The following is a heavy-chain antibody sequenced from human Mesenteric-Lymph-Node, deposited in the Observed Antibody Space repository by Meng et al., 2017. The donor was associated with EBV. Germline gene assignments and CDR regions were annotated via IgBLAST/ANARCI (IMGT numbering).Heavy chain of an antibody. Sequence: QLPWGEFWGGVVQPGSFLRLFCAAAGFTFSDYGMHWVRQAPGKGLEWVAMLSYDVTSQYYVDSVKGRFTISRDNSKNTLFLQMDSLRVDDTAVYYCARDWGSSGWYNWFGPWGQGTLVTVSS. CDR2: LSYDVTSQ. CDR1: GFTFSDYG. V-gene: IGHV3-30*03. J-gene: IGHJ5*02. D-gene: IGHD6-19*01. CDR3: ARDWGSSGWYNWFGP.